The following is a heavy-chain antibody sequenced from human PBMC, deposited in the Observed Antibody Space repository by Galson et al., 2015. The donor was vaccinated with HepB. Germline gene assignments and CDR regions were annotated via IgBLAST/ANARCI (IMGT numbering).Heavy chain of an antibody. V-gene: IGHV3-7*01. D-gene: IGHD6-6*01. Sequence: SLRLSCAASGFTFSSYWMSWVRQAPGKGLEWVANIKQDGSEKYYVDSVKGRFTISRDNAKNSLYLQMNSLRAEDTAVYYCARSSSGRFSWFDPWGQGTLVTVSS. J-gene: IGHJ5*02. CDR3: ARSSSGRFSWFDP. CDR2: IKQDGSEK. CDR1: GFTFSSYW.